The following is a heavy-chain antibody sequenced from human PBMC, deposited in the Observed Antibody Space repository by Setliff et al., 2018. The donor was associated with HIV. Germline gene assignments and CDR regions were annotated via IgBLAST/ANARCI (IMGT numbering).Heavy chain of an antibody. J-gene: IGHJ4*02. Sequence: TCSVSGGSISNFYWSWIRQPPGKGLEWVGHIYSTGDTNYNPSLKSRVTLSADTSKNQLSLSLTSVTAADTAVYYCARVRLTMIMMVDYFDQWGQGTLVTVSS. CDR3: ARVRLTMIMMVDYFDQ. CDR2: IYSTGDT. D-gene: IGHD3-22*01. CDR1: GGSISNFY. V-gene: IGHV4-4*07.